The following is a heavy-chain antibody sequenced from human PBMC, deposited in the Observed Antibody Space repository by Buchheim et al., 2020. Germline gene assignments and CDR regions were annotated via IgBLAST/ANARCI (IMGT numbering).Heavy chain of an antibody. V-gene: IGHV3-30*18. D-gene: IGHD6-13*01. CDR3: AKGLVAAADSYYYYGMDV. CDR2: ISYDGSNK. J-gene: IGHJ6*02. Sequence: QVQLVESGGGVVQPGRSLRLSCAASGFTFSSYGMHWVRQAPGKGLEWVAVISYDGSNKYYADSVKGRFTISRDNSKNTLYLQMNSLRAEDTAVYYCAKGLVAAADSYYYYGMDVWGQGTT. CDR1: GFTFSSYG.